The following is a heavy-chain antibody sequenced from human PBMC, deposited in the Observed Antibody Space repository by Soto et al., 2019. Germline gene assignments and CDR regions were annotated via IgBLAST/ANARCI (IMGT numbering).Heavy chain of an antibody. D-gene: IGHD3-3*01. Sequence: QVQLVESGGGVVQPGRSLRLSCAPSGFTFSNYAMHWVRQAPGKGLEWVAVISYDGSNKYYADSVKGRFTISRDNSKNTLYLQMNSLRAEDTAVYYCARDKRDLRFLEWSYCFEYWGQGTLVTVSS. V-gene: IGHV3-30-3*01. CDR2: ISYDGSNK. CDR1: GFTFSNYA. CDR3: ARDKRDLRFLEWSYCFEY. J-gene: IGHJ4*02.